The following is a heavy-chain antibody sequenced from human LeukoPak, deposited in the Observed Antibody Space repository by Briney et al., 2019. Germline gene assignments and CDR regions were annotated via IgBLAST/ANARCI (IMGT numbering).Heavy chain of an antibody. J-gene: IGHJ4*02. D-gene: IGHD2-15*01. CDR1: GFTFSNHA. CDR3: AKNVVVKRYIDF. V-gene: IGHV3-23*01. CDR2: ISGGGRTT. Sequence: GGPLRLSCAASGFTFSNHAMSWVRQAPGKGLQWVAVISGGGRTTEYEDFVKGRYTISRDNSKNTLSLQMNSLTVEDTAIYFCAKNVVVKRYIDFWGQGTLVTVSS.